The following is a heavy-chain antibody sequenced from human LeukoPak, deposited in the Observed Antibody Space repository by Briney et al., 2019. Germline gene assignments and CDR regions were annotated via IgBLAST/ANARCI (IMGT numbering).Heavy chain of an antibody. CDR2: IYHSGST. Sequence: SETLSLTCAVSGGSISSGNWWSWVRQPPGKGLEWIGEIYHSGSTNYNPSLKSRVTISVDKSKNQFPLKLTSVTAADTAVHYCARIGNYYFDYWGQGTLVTVSS. J-gene: IGHJ4*02. CDR1: GGSISSGNW. CDR3: ARIGNYYFDY. V-gene: IGHV4-4*02. D-gene: IGHD1-1*01.